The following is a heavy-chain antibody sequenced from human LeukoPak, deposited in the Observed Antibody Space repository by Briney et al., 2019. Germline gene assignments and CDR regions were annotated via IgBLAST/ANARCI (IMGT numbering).Heavy chain of an antibody. J-gene: IGHJ4*02. CDR2: IYSDNT. D-gene: IGHD4/OR15-4a*01. CDR3: ARRAGAYSHPYDY. CDR1: GFIVSTNS. V-gene: IGHV3-53*01. Sequence: GGSLRLSCTVSGFIVSTNSMSWVRQAPGKGLEWVSFIYSDNTHYSDSVKGRFTISRDNSKNTLYLQMNSLRAEDTAVYYCARRAGAYSHPYDYWGQGTLVTVSS.